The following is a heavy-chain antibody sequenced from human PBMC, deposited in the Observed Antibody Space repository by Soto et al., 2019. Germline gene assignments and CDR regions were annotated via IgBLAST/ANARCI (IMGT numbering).Heavy chain of an antibody. CDR2: INPNSGGT. D-gene: IGHD6-6*01. V-gene: IGHV1-2*04. J-gene: IGHJ6*03. Sequence: ASVNVSCKASGYTFTGYYMHWVRQAPGQGLEWMGWINPNSGGTNYAQKFQGWVTMTRDTSISTAYMELSRLRSDDTAVYYCARGSLPESSSPLYYYYYYYMDVWGKGTTVTVSS. CDR3: ARGSLPESSSPLYYYYYYYMDV. CDR1: GYTFTGYY.